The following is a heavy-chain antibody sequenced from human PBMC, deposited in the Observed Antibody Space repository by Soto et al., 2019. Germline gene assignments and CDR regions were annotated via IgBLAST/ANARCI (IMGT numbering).Heavy chain of an antibody. Sequence: QVQLVQSGAEVKKPGSSVKVSCKASGRTFSSYSISWVRQGPAQGLEWLGSIMPTLGSTRYAQKFQGRVTIPAGTSTSTAYVELRSPRAEDNDAYYCAREGRDPVTTCWCFDIWGRGTLVTVSS. CDR2: IMPTLGST. CDR3: AREGRDPVTTCWCFDI. V-gene: IGHV1-69*08. J-gene: IGHJ2*01. D-gene: IGHD4-17*01. CDR1: GRTFSSYS.